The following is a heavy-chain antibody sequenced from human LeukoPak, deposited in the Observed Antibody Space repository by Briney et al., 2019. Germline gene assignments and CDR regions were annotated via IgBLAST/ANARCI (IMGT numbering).Heavy chain of an antibody. D-gene: IGHD6-13*01. CDR1: GFTFYSYA. CDR3: ARPSIAAAGQDT. J-gene: IGHJ5*02. Sequence: GGSLRLSCAASGFTFYSYAMSWVRQAPGKGLEWASAISDSGGGTYYADSVKGRFTISRDNAKNSLYLQMNSLRAEDTAVYYCARPSIAAAGQDTWGQGTLVTVSS. V-gene: IGHV3-23*01. CDR2: ISDSGGGT.